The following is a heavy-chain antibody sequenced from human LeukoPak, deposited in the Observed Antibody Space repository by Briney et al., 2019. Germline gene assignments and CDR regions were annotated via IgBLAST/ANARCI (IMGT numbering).Heavy chain of an antibody. V-gene: IGHV3-21*01. D-gene: IGHD3-10*01. CDR3: ARDHMVRGVIISWYFDY. CDR1: GFTFSSYS. J-gene: IGHJ4*02. CDR2: ISSSSSYI. Sequence: GGSLRLSCAPSGFTFSSYSMNSVRQAPGKGLEWVSSISSSSSYIYYAYSVKGRFTISRDNAKNALYLQMNSLRAEDTAVYYCARDHMVRGVIISWYFDYWGQGTLVTVSS.